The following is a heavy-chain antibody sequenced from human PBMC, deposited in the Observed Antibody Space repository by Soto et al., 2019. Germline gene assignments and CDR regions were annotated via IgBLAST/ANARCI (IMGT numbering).Heavy chain of an antibody. CDR2: ISSASRTI. D-gene: IGHD5-18*01. CDR3: ASAMFSLKTEFDY. CDR1: GFTFSDYY. V-gene: IGHV3-11*01. J-gene: IGHJ4*02. Sequence: GSVRLSCSASGFTFSDYYMSWIREAPGKGLEWVSHISSASRTISYAASVKGRFTISRDSAKNSLYLQMNSLRAEDTAVYYCASAMFSLKTEFDYWGQGTLVTVSS.